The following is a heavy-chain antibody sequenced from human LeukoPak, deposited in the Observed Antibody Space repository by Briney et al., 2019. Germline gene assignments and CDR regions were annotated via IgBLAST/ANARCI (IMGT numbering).Heavy chain of an antibody. CDR1: GFTFSSYA. J-gene: IGHJ3*02. V-gene: IGHV3-23*01. D-gene: IGHD2-15*01. Sequence: GGSLRLSCAASGFTFSSYAMSWVRQAPGKGLEWVSAISGSGITTNYADSVKGRFTISRDNSKNTLYLQMNSLRAEDTAVYYCAKNQLRNTPAHYAFDIWGQGTMVTVSS. CDR2: ISGSGITT. CDR3: AKNQLRNTPAHYAFDI.